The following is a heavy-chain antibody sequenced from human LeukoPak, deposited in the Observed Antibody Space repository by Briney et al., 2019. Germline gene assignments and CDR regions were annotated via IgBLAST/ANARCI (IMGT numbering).Heavy chain of an antibody. CDR1: GGSFSGYY. Sequence: PSETLSLTCAVYGGSFSGYYWSWIRQPPGKGLEWIGTISYIGSTYYNPSLKSRVTISLDMSKNQFSLKLGSVTAADTALYYCTTEVTSAAHYWGQGTLVTVSS. V-gene: IGHV4-34*01. J-gene: IGHJ4*02. CDR3: TTEVTSAAHY. CDR2: ISYIGST. D-gene: IGHD2-2*01.